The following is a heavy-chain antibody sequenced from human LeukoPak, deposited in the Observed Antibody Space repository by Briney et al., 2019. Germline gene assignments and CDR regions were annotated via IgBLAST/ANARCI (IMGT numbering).Heavy chain of an antibody. CDR1: GYSISSGYY. J-gene: IGHJ4*02. CDR3: ESLPLGD. CDR2: IYHSGST. Sequence: PSETLSLTCDVSGYSISSGYYWGWTRQPPGKGLEWLGSIYHSGSTYYNPSLNSRVTISVDTSKNQFSLKLSSVTAADTAVYYCESLPLGDWGQGTLVTVSS. V-gene: IGHV4-38-2*01.